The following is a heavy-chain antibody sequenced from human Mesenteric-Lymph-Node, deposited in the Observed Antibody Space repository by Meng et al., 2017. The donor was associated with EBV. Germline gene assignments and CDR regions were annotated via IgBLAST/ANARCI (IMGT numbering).Heavy chain of an antibody. CDR2: VYYSGST. CDR3: ARDPYGATDF. V-gene: IGHV4-61*01. D-gene: IGHD4-17*01. J-gene: IGHJ4*02. Sequence: KGAGARMVKPSETLSLSCTVFGGCGSSVSYYWNWIRQPPGKGLEWIGYVYYSGSTKYNPSLKSRVTISVDTSKNQFSLKLTSVTAADTAVYYCARDPYGATDFWGQGTLVTVSS. CDR1: GGCGSSVSYY.